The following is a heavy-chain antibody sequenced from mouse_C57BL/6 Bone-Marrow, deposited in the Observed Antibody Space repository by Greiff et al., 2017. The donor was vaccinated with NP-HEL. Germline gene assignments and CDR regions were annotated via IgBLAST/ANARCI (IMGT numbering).Heavy chain of an antibody. CDR2: INPYNGDT. CDR1: GYSFTGYF. V-gene: IGHV1-20*01. D-gene: IGHD1-1*01. CDR3: ANYYGSSSWFAY. Sequence: EVQLQQSGPELVKPGDSVKISCKASGYSFTGYFMNWVMQSHGKSLEWIGRINPYNGDTFYNQKFKGKATLTVDKSSSTAHMELRSLTSEDSAVYYCANYYGSSSWFAYWGQGTLVTVSA. J-gene: IGHJ3*01.